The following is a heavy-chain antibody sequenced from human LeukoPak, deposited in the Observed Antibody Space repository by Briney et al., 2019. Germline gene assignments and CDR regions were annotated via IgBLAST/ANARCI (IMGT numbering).Heavy chain of an antibody. J-gene: IGHJ5*02. V-gene: IGHV4-31*03. CDR3: ARGHPTVTPFDP. CDR2: IYYSGST. D-gene: IGHD4-17*01. CDR1: GASISSGSFY. Sequence: PSETLSLTCTVSGASISSGSFYWSWIRQHPGKGLEWIGYIYYSGSTYYNPSLKSRVIISVDTSKNQFSLKLSSLTAADTAVYYCARGHPTVTPFDPWGQGTLVTVSS.